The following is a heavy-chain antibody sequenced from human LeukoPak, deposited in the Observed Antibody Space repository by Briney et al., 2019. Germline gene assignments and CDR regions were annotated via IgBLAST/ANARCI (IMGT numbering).Heavy chain of an antibody. CDR1: GFTFSNFE. D-gene: IGHD6-19*01. CDR3: ARETPDSSGWD. V-gene: IGHV3-48*03. J-gene: IGHJ4*02. CDR2: ITRSSRII. Sequence: GGSLRLSCAASGFTFSNFEMNWVRQIPGKGLEWLSFITRSSRIIYYADSVKGRFTISRDNAKNSLSLQMNSLRAEDTAVYYCARETPDSSGWDWGQGTLVTVSS.